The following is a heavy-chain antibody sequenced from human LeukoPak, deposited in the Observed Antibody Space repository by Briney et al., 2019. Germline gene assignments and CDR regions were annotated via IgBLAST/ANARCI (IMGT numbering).Heavy chain of an antibody. Sequence: SETLSLTCTVSGGSISSSRYYWGWIRQPPGEGLEWIGSIYYSGSTYYNPSLKSRVTISADTSKNQFSLKLSSVTAADTAVYFCSREPFDLSPSSGDSFDIWGQGTMVTVSS. CDR1: GGSISSSRYY. CDR2: IYYSGST. D-gene: IGHD3-9*01. V-gene: IGHV4-39*07. CDR3: SREPFDLSPSSGDSFDI. J-gene: IGHJ3*02.